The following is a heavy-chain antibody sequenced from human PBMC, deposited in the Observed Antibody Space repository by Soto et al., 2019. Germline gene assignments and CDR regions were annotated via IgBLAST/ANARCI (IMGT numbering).Heavy chain of an antibody. Sequence: QVQLVQSGAEEKKPGASVKVSCKASGYTFTGYAMHWVRQAPGQRLEWMGWINAGNGNTKYSQKFQGRVTITRDTSASTAYMELSSLRPEATAVYDCARAVAVAADFDYWGQGTLVTVSS. CDR2: INAGNGNT. J-gene: IGHJ4*02. D-gene: IGHD6-19*01. V-gene: IGHV1-3*05. CDR1: GYTFTGYA. CDR3: ARAVAVAADFDY.